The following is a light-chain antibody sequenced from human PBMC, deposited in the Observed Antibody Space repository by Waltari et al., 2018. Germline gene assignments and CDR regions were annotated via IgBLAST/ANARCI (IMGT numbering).Light chain of an antibody. CDR2: GES. J-gene: IGKJ5*01. CDR3: QQYNNWHIT. V-gene: IGKV3D-15*01. Sequence: EVVMTQSPATLSVSPGERATLSCRASQSVSSNLAWYQQKPGQAPRLLMYGESTRATGTPARFSGSGSGTEFTLTISSLQSEDFAVYYCQQYNNWHITFGQGTRLEIK. CDR1: QSVSSN.